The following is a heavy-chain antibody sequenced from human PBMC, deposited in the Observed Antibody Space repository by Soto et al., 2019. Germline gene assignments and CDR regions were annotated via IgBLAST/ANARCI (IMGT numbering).Heavy chain of an antibody. CDR2: IYYSGST. J-gene: IGHJ4*02. V-gene: IGHV4-31*03. CDR1: GGSISSGGYY. CDR3: ARDRGVVTNYGIDY. D-gene: IGHD3-3*01. Sequence: ASETLSLTCTVSGGSISSGGYYWSWIRQHPGKGLEWIGYIYYSGSTYYNPSLKSRVTISVDTSKNQFSLKLSSVTAADTAVYYCARDRGVVTNYGIDYWGQGTLVTVSS.